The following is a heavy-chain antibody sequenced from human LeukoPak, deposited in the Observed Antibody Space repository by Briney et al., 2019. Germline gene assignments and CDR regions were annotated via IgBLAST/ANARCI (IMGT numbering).Heavy chain of an antibody. D-gene: IGHD3-16*02. CDR3: ATRTPHRYYYYYMDV. CDR1: GGTFSSYA. Sequence: SVKVSCKASGGTFSSYAISWVRQAPGQGLEWMGGIIPIFGTANYAQKFQGRVTITADESTSTAYMELSSLRSEDTAVYYCATRTPHRYYYYYMDVWGKGTTVTVPS. V-gene: IGHV1-69*01. J-gene: IGHJ6*03. CDR2: IIPIFGTA.